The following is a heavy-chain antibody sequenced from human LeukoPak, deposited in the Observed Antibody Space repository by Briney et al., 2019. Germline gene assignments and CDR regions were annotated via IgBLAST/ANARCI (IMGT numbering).Heavy chain of an antibody. Sequence: PSETLSLTCTVSDGSITTYYWSWIRQPAGKGLEWIGNIYYSGSTTYNPSLKSRVTMSVDTSKNQFSLKSTSVTAADTAIYYCAADRQQGGSGSYWFDPWGQGTLVTVSS. V-gene: IGHV4-59*01. J-gene: IGHJ5*02. CDR1: DGSITTYY. CDR3: AADRQQGGSGSYWFDP. CDR2: IYYSGST. D-gene: IGHD3-10*01.